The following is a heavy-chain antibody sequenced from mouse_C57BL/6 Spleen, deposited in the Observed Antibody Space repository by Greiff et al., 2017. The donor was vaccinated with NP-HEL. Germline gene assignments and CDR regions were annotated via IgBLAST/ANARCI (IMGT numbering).Heavy chain of an antibody. CDR1: GFTFSDAW. V-gene: IGHV6-6*01. J-gene: IGHJ2*01. CDR2: IRNKANNHAT. Sequence: EVQLVESGGGLVQPGGSMKLSCAASGFTFSDAWMDWVRQSPEKGLEWVAEIRNKANNHATYYAESVKGRFTISRDDSKSSVYLQMNSLRAEDTGIYYCTKAMVKRGCFDYWGQGTTLTVSS. CDR3: TKAMVKRGCFDY. D-gene: IGHD2-2*01.